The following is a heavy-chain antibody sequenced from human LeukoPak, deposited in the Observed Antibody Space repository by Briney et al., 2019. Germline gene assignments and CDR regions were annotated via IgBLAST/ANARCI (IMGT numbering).Heavy chain of an antibody. CDR1: GYTFTSYA. CDR3: ARASDRMYDEFWEGYFSSFDF. Sequence: ASVKVSCKASGYTFTSYAIHWVRQAPGQRLEWMGWINAGNGNTKYSQKFQGRVTITRDTSASTAYMELSSLRSEDTAVYYCARASDRMYDEFWEGYFSSFDFWGQGTLVTVSS. D-gene: IGHD3-3*01. J-gene: IGHJ4*02. CDR2: INAGNGNT. V-gene: IGHV1-3*01.